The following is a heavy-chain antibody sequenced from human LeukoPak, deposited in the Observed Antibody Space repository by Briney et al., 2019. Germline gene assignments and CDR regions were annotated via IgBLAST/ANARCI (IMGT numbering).Heavy chain of an antibody. Sequence: GGSLRLSCAASRFTFSSYALSWVSQAQGKGLEWVSAISGSGGSTYYADSVKGRFTISRDNSKNTLYLQMNSLRAEDTAVYYCAKVALVPAAIWFDPWGQGTLFTVSS. J-gene: IGHJ5*02. D-gene: IGHD2-2*02. CDR2: ISGSGGST. CDR1: RFTFSSYA. CDR3: AKVALVPAAIWFDP. V-gene: IGHV3-23*01.